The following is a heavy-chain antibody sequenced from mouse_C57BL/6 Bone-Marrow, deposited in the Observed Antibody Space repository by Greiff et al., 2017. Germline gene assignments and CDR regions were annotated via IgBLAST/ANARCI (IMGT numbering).Heavy chain of an antibody. CDR1: GYTFTSYW. CDR2: IDPSDSYT. J-gene: IGHJ4*01. D-gene: IGHD1-1*01. Sequence: QVQLQQPGAELVMPGASVKLSCKASGYTFTSYWMHWVKQRPGQGLEWIGEIDPSDSYTNYNQKFKGKSTLTVDKSSSTAYMQLSSLTSEDSAVYYCARRGYYGSSSYYYAMDYWGQGTSVTVSS. CDR3: ARRGYYGSSSYYYAMDY. V-gene: IGHV1-69*01.